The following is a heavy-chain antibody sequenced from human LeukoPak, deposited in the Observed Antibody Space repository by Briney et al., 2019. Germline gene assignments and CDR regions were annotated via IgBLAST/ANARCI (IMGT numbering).Heavy chain of an antibody. J-gene: IGHJ4*02. Sequence: SETLSLTCTVSGVSISTSRYYWGWIRQPPGKGLEWIGNIYYTGPTYYNASLESRVTILLDTSKNQFFLKLNSVTAADTAMYYCARKYYDPFDYWGQGTLVTVSS. CDR1: GVSISTSRYY. V-gene: IGHV4-39*01. D-gene: IGHD3-16*01. CDR2: IYYTGPT. CDR3: ARKYYDPFDY.